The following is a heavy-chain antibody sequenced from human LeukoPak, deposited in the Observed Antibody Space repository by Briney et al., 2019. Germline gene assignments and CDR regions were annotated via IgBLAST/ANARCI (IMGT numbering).Heavy chain of an antibody. CDR1: GGSFSGYY. D-gene: IGHD3-3*01. Sequence: SETLSLTCAVYGGSFSGYYWSWIRQPPGKGLEWIGEINHSGSTNYNPSLKSRVTISVDTSKNQFSLNLSSVTAADTAVYYCARPQRGVYDFGVWGQGTTVTVSS. V-gene: IGHV4-34*01. CDR3: ARPQRGVYDFGV. CDR2: INHSGST. J-gene: IGHJ6*02.